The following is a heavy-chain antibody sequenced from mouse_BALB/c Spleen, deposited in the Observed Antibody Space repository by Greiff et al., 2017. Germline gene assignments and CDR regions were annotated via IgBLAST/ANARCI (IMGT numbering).Heavy chain of an antibody. CDR3: ARNPSYYAMDY. CDR2: IWGDGST. J-gene: IGHJ4*01. CDR1: GFSLTGYG. Sequence: VQLQESGPGLVAPSQSLSITCTVSGFSLTGYGVNWVRQPPGKGLEWLGMIWGDGSTDYNSALKSRLSISKDNSKSQVFLKMNSLQTDDTARYYCARNPSYYAMDYWGQGTSVTVSS. V-gene: IGHV2-6-7*01.